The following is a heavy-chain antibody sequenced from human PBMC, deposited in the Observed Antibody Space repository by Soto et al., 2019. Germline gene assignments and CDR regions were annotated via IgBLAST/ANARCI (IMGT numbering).Heavy chain of an antibody. CDR3: ARSFPYYDFWGVHYYYYGMDV. Sequence: PGGSLRLSCAASGFTFSSYWMSWVRQAPGKGLEWVANIKQDGSGKYYVDSVKGRFTISRDNAKNSLYLQMNSLRAEDTAVYYCARSFPYYDFWGVHYYYYGMDVWGQGTTVTVSS. CDR1: GFTFSSYW. V-gene: IGHV3-7*03. J-gene: IGHJ6*02. CDR2: IKQDGSGK. D-gene: IGHD3-3*01.